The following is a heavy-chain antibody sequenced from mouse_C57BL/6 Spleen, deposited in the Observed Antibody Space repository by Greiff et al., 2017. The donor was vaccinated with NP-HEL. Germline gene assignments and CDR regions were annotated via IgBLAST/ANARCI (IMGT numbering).Heavy chain of an antibody. J-gene: IGHJ1*03. CDR2: IDPETGGT. CDR3: TRGYSNYEYFDV. V-gene: IGHV1-15*01. D-gene: IGHD2-5*01. Sequence: QVQLKESGAELVRPGASVTLSCKASGYTFTDYEMHWVKQTPVQGLEWIGAIDPETGGTAYNQKFKGKAILTADKSSSTAYMELLSLTSEDSAVYYCTRGYSNYEYFDVWGTGTTVTVSS. CDR1: GYTFTDYE.